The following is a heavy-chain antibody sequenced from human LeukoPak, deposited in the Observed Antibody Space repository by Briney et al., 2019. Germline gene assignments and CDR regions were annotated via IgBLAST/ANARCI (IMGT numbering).Heavy chain of an antibody. J-gene: IGHJ6*03. CDR1: GFTFTGYA. D-gene: IGHD2-15*01. CDR2: TTGSGGSS. V-gene: IGHV3-23*01. CDR3: AKGVVVVAASYYYMDV. Sequence: PGGSLRLSCAASGFTFTGYAMTWVHQAPGKGLEWVSTTTGSGGSSYYADSVMGRFTISRDNSKNTLFLQMNGLRAEDTAVYYCAKGVVVVAASYYYMDVWGKGTTVTVSS.